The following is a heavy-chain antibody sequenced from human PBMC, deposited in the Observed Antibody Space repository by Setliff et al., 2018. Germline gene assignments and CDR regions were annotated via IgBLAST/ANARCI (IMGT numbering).Heavy chain of an antibody. V-gene: IGHV3-66*02. CDR1: GFTVSSNY. CDR2: IYSGGST. Sequence: GGSLRLSCAVSGFTVSSNYMSWVRQAPGKGLEWVSVIYSGGSTYYTDSVKGLFTISRDNSKNTLYLQMNSLRAEDTAVYYCARGIVVVPAALDVWGKGTTVTVSS. D-gene: IGHD2-2*01. CDR3: ARGIVVVPAALDV. J-gene: IGHJ6*04.